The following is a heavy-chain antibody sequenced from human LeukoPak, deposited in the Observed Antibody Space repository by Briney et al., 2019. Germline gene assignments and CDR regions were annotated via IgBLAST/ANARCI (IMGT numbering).Heavy chain of an antibody. D-gene: IGHD1-26*01. CDR2: ISSGGGHI. J-gene: IGHJ4*02. CDR1: GFTFSSYN. V-gene: IGHV3-21*01. Sequence: PGGSLRLSCAASGFTFSSYNMNWVRQAPGKELEWVSSISSGGGHIYYGDSVKGRFTISRDNTKNSLHLQMNSLRAEDTAVYHCVRDGSGSYSSPYYFDYWGQGTLVTVSS. CDR3: VRDGSGSYSSPYYFDY.